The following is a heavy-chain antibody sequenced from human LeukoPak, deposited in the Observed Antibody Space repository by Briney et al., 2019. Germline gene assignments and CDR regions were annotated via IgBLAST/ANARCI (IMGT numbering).Heavy chain of an antibody. V-gene: IGHV3-43*01. CDR3: AKEARPYEWYYYMDV. CDR2: ISWDGAFT. D-gene: IGHD2-8*01. Sequence: GGSLRLSCVASGFTFDDYTMHWVRQAPGKGLEWVSLISWDGAFTYYADSVKGRFTISRDNSKDSLYMQMNSLRTEDTALYYCAKEARPYEWYYYMDVWGKGTTVTVSS. CDR1: GFTFDDYT. J-gene: IGHJ6*03.